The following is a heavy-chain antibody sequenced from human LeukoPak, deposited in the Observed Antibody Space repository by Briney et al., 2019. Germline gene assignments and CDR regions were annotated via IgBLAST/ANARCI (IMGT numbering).Heavy chain of an antibody. J-gene: IGHJ4*02. CDR1: GFTFSSYS. CDR3: ARPRSGEFVDTAMATYYFDY. CDR2: ISSSSSYI. D-gene: IGHD5-18*01. V-gene: IGHV3-21*01. Sequence: GGSLRLSCAASGFTFSSYSMNWARQAPGKGLEWVSSISSSSSYIYYADSVKGRFTISRDNAKNSLYLQMNSLRAEDTAVYYCARPRSGEFVDTAMATYYFDYWGQGTLVTVSS.